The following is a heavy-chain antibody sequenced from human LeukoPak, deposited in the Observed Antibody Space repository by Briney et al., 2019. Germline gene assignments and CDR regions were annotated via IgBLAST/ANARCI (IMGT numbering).Heavy chain of an antibody. CDR3: ARDWVHRRGSDAFDI. D-gene: IGHD3-10*01. CDR1: GFTFSSYG. Sequence: PGGSLRLSCAASGFTFSSYGMHWVRQAPGKGLEWVAFIRYDGSNKYYADSVKGRFTISRDNSKNSLYLQMNSLRAEDTAVYYCARDWVHRRGSDAFDIWGQGTMVTVSS. CDR2: IRYDGSNK. V-gene: IGHV3-30*02. J-gene: IGHJ3*02.